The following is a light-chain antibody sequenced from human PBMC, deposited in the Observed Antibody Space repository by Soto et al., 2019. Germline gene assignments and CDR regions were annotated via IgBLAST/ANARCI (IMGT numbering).Light chain of an antibody. CDR3: QVRTNSSIA. J-gene: IGKJ5*01. V-gene: IGKV3-11*01. CDR1: QSVSGY. CDR2: DAS. Sequence: ILLTQSPCTLSLSAGERATLSCRASQSVSGYLAWYQQKPGQAPRLLIYDASNRATGIPARFSGTGSGTDCTLTINNLEPEDVEVYYCQVRTNSSIAFGRGTRVEIK.